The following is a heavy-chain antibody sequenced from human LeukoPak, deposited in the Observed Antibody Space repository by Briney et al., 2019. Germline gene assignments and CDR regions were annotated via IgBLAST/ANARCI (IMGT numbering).Heavy chain of an antibody. CDR1: GGTFSSYT. V-gene: IGHV1-69*06. D-gene: IGHD6-13*01. CDR3: AKDSGQQLVRYNFDY. J-gene: IGHJ4*02. Sequence: GASVKVSCKASGGTFSSYTLSWVRQAPGQGLEWMGGIIPIVATPNYAQKFQGRVTITADKSTSTAYMELSSLRSEDTAVYYCAKDSGQQLVRYNFDYWGQGTLVTVSS. CDR2: IIPIVATP.